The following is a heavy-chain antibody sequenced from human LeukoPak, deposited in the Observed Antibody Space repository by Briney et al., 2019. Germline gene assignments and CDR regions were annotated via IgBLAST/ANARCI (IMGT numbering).Heavy chain of an antibody. V-gene: IGHV3-48*04. CDR1: GFTFSTYS. D-gene: IGHD2-2*01. CDR2: ISSSSSTI. CDR3: ARSGYCTSTSCLNGRGAFDI. Sequence: PGGSLRLSCAASGFTFSTYSMNWVRQAPGKGLGWVSYISSSSSTIYYADSVKGRFTISRDNAKNALYLQMNSLRAEDTAVYFCARSGYCTSTSCLNGRGAFDIWGQGTMVTVSS. J-gene: IGHJ3*02.